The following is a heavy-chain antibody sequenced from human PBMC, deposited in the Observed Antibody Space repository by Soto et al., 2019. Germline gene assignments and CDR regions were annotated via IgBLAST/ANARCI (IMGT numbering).Heavy chain of an antibody. D-gene: IGHD5-12*01. Sequence: SETLSLTCVVYNRSFRSYYWIWVRQPPGKGLEWIGEVNHSGNTNYNPSLQSRVTVSVDTSKNQFSLKLRSVTAADAAVYYCACRTYESFWFDPWGQGTLVTVSS. CDR1: NRSFRSYY. CDR2: VNHSGNT. CDR3: ACRTYESFWFDP. V-gene: IGHV4-34*01. J-gene: IGHJ5*02.